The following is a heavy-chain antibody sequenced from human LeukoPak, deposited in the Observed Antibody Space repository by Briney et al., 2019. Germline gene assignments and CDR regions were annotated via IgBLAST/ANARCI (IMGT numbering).Heavy chain of an antibody. CDR2: INSDGSST. CDR1: GFTFSSYW. CDR3: ARQEARNYYYEGLDY. V-gene: IGHV3-74*01. Sequence: GGSLRLSCAASGFTFSSYWMHWVRQAPGKGLVCVSRINSDGSSTRYADSVRGRYTIDAENSKNTVYLHMNSLRPDDTAIYFCARQEARNYYYEGLDYWGQGNLVTVSS. D-gene: IGHD3-22*01. J-gene: IGHJ4*02.